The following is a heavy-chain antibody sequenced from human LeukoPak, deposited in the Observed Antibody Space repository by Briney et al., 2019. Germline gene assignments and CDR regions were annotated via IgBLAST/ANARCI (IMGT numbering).Heavy chain of an antibody. CDR3: ARGSGSYSDY. CDR2: IIPIFGTA. Sequence: EASVKVSCKTSGGTFSSYAISWVRQAPGQGLEWMGGIIPIFGTANYAQKFQGRVTITADESTNTAYMELSSLRSEDTAVYYCARGSGSYSDYWGQGTLVTVSS. J-gene: IGHJ4*02. CDR1: GGTFSSYA. V-gene: IGHV1-69*13. D-gene: IGHD1-26*01.